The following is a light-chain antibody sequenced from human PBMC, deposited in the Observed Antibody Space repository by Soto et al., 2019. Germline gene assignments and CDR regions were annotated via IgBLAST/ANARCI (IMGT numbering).Light chain of an antibody. Sequence: QSALTQPASVSGSPGQSITISCTGTSSDVGDYNYVSWYQQHPGKAPKLMIYEVSNRPSGVSNRFSGSKSGNTASLTISGLQAEDEADYYCSSYTSSSLPVFGGGTQLTVL. V-gene: IGLV2-14*01. J-gene: IGLJ2*01. CDR3: SSYTSSSLPV. CDR1: SSDVGDYNY. CDR2: EVS.